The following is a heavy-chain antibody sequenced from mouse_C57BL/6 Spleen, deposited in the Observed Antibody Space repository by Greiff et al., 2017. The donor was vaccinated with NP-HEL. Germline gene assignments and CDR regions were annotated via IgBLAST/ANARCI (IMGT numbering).Heavy chain of an antibody. CDR3: ARRDYGSSWAMDY. CDR2: IDPSDSET. J-gene: IGHJ4*01. V-gene: IGHV1-52*01. Sequence: VQLQQPGAELVRPGSSVKLSCKASGYTFTSYWMHWVKQRPIQGLEWIGNIDPSDSETHYNQKFKDKATLTVDKSSSTAYMQLSSLTSEDSAVYYCARRDYGSSWAMDYWGQGTSVTVSS. D-gene: IGHD1-1*01. CDR1: GYTFTSYW.